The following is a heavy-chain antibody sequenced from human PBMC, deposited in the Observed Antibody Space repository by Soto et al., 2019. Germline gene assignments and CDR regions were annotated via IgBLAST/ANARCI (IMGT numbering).Heavy chain of an antibody. CDR2: IYYSGST. CDR3: ARGYSSSWFYYYYMGV. V-gene: IGHV4-59*01. Sequence: SETLSLTCTVSGGSISSYYWSWIRQPPGKGLEWIGYIYYSGSTNYNPSLKSRVTISVDTSKNQFSLKLSSVTAADTAVYYCARGYSSSWFYYYYMGVWGKGTTVTVSS. D-gene: IGHD6-13*01. CDR1: GGSISSYY. J-gene: IGHJ6*03.